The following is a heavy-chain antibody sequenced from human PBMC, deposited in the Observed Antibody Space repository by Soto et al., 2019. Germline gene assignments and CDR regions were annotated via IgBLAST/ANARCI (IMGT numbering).Heavy chain of an antibody. D-gene: IGHD2-15*01. Sequence: ASVKVSCMASGYTFSNYFIYWVRQAPGQGLEWMGIINPSADSTGYIQNFQGRVTMTRDTSTSTVYMELSSLTFEDTAVYYCARAGYSLGSASSPLDIWGQGTMVTVSS. CDR2: INPSADST. J-gene: IGHJ3*02. CDR3: ARAGYSLGSASSPLDI. V-gene: IGHV1-46*01. CDR1: GYTFSNYF.